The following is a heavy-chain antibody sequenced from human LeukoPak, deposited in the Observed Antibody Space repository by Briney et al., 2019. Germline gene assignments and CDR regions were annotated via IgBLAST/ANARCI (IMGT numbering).Heavy chain of an antibody. D-gene: IGHD3-10*01. V-gene: IGHV4-59*08. J-gene: IGHJ4*02. Sequence: SETLSLTCTVSGGSISSYYWSWIRQPPGKGLEWIGYIYYSGSTNYNPSLKSRVTISVDTSKNQFSLKLSSVTAADTAVYYCASTMVRAPLGYWGQGTLVTVSS. CDR3: ASTMVRAPLGY. CDR2: IYYSGST. CDR1: GGSISSYY.